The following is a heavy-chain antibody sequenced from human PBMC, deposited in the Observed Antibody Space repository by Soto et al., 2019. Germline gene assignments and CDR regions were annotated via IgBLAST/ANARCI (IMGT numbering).Heavy chain of an antibody. D-gene: IGHD6-6*01. CDR2: ISYDGSNK. J-gene: IGHJ3*02. CDR3: ARAIAARPGVYAFDI. V-gene: IGHV3-30-3*01. CDR1: GFTFSSYA. Sequence: QPVGSLRLSCAASGFTFSSYAMHWVRQAPGKGLEWVAVISYDGSNKYYADSVKGRSTISRDNAKNSLYLQMNSLRDEDTAVYYCARAIAARPGVYAFDIWGQGTMVTVSS.